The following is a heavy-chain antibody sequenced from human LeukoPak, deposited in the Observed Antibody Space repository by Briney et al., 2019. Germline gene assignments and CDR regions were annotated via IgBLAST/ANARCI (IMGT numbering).Heavy chain of an antibody. CDR2: IYYSGNT. CDR1: GGSIRSTSYY. CDR3: ARDLYSSRTNDAFVI. D-gene: IGHD6-13*01. V-gene: IGHV4-39*07. J-gene: IGHJ3*02. Sequence: SETLSLTCTVSGGSIRSTSYYWGWIRQPPGKGLEWIGSIYYSGNTYYNPSLKSRVTISVDTSKNQFSLKLSSVTAADTAVYCCARDLYSSRTNDAFVIWGQGTMVTVSS.